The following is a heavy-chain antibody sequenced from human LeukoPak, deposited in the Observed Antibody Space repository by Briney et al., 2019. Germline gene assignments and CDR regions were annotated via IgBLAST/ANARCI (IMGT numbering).Heavy chain of an antibody. Sequence: PGESLRLSCAASGFTFSSYAMSWVRQAPGKGLEWVSAISGSGGSTYYADSVKGRFTISRDNSKNTLYLQMNSLRAEDTAVYYCAKDYYDSSGYWHYFDYWGQGTLVTVSS. CDR1: GFTFSSYA. J-gene: IGHJ4*02. CDR3: AKDYYDSSGYWHYFDY. D-gene: IGHD3-22*01. CDR2: ISGSGGST. V-gene: IGHV3-23*01.